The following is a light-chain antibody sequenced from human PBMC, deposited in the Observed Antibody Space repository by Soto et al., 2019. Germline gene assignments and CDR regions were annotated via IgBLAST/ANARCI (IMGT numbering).Light chain of an antibody. J-gene: IGLJ1*01. CDR2: DVS. CDR3: SSYTSGGTLV. CDR1: SSDVGGYNY. Sequence: QSALTQPASVSGSPGQSITISCTGTSSDVGGYNYVSWYQQHPGKAPKLMIYDVSARPSGVSNRFSGPKSGNTASLTISGLQAEDEADYYCSSYTSGGTLVFGTGTKLTVL. V-gene: IGLV2-14*01.